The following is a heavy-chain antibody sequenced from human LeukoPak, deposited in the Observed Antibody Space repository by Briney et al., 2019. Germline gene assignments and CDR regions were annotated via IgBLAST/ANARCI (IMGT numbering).Heavy chain of an antibody. CDR3: ARDLKRGYSSGRYSWGTGSSNDY. V-gene: IGHV1-2*02. CDR2: INPNSGGT. D-gene: IGHD6-19*01. J-gene: IGHJ4*02. Sequence: GESLKISCKASGYTFTGYYMHWVRQAPEQGLEWMGWINPNSGGTNYAQKFQGRVTMTTDTSTSTAYMELRSLRSDDTAVYYCARDLKRGYSSGRYSWGTGSSNDYWGQGTLVTVSS. CDR1: GYTFTGYY.